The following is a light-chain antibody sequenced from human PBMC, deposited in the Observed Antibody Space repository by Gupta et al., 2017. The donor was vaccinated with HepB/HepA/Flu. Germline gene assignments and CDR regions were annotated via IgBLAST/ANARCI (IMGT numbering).Light chain of an antibody. J-gene: IGLJ2*01. CDR3: EMWDGDTDHVV. CDR2: YDS. CDR1: NIGRES. V-gene: IGLV3-21*04. Sequence: SNVLTQAPSVSVAPGMTARITCGGNNIGRESVHWYQQKPGQAPVLVIYYDSDRSSGIPERFSGSKYGNTATLTITRVEAGDEADYYCEMWDGDTDHVVFGGGTKLTVL.